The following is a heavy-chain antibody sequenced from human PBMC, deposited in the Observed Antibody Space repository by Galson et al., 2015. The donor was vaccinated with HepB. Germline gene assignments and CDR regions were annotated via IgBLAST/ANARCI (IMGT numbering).Heavy chain of an antibody. V-gene: IGHV3-30*02. CDR3: AKGHGAGSYSAFFDY. D-gene: IGHD3-10*01. J-gene: IGHJ4*02. CDR1: GFSFSSYG. Sequence: SLRLSCAASGFSFSSYGMHWVRQAPGKGLEWMAFIHYDGNNKYYADSVKGRFTISRDNSKNTLFLQMNSLRSEDTAVFYCAKGHGAGSYSAFFDYWGQGTLVTVSS. CDR2: IHYDGNNK.